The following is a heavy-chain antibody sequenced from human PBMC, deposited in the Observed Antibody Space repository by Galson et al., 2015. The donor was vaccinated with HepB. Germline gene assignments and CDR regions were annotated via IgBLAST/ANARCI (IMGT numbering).Heavy chain of an antibody. V-gene: IGHV3-30-3*01. Sequence: SLRLSCAASGFTFSSYAMHWVRQAPGKGLEWVAVISYDGSHKYYADSVKGRFTISRDNSKNTLYLQMNSLRAEDTAVYYCARGDTIIVVVPPDYWGQGTLVTVSS. J-gene: IGHJ4*02. CDR3: ARGDTIIVVVPPDY. CDR2: ISYDGSHK. CDR1: GFTFSSYA. D-gene: IGHD3-22*01.